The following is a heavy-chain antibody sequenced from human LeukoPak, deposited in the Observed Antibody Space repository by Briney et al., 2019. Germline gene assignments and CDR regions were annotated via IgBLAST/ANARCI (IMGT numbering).Heavy chain of an antibody. J-gene: IGHJ4*02. V-gene: IGHV4-38-2*01. Sequence: SETLSLTCSVSGYSFTSGHYWGWIRQPPGKGLEWIGNIYHTGGTHYNPSLKSRVTISVDTSKNQFSLKLSSVTAADTAVYYCARYCSSTSCILRGFDYWGQGTLVTVSS. CDR3: ARYCSSTSCILRGFDY. CDR1: GYSFTSGHY. D-gene: IGHD2-2*01. CDR2: IYHTGGT.